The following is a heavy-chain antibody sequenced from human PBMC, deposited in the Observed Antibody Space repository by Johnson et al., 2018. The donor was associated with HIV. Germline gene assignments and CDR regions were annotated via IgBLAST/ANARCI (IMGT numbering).Heavy chain of an antibody. D-gene: IGHD3-22*01. J-gene: IGHJ3*02. CDR2: ISGSGGST. CDR3: ARDRGYWDAFDI. CDR1: GFTFSSYA. V-gene: IGHV3-23*04. Sequence: VQLVESGGGVVQPGGSLRLSCAASGFTFSSYAMSWVRQAPGKGLEWVSTISGSGGSTYYADSVKGRFSISRDNAKNSLYLQMNSLRAEDTAVYYCARDRGYWDAFDIWGQGTMVTVSS.